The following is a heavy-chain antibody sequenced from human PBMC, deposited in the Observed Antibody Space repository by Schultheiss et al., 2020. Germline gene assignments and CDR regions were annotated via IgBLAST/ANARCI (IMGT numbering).Heavy chain of an antibody. D-gene: IGHD3-3*01. CDR2: MNPNSGNT. CDR3: ARGLNYYDFWSGYYYYYGMDV. V-gene: IGHV1-8*01. Sequence: ASVKVSCMASGSTFTSYDINWVRQATGQGLEWMGWMNPNSGNTGYAQKFQGRVTMTRNTSISTAYMELSSLRSEDTAVYYCARGLNYYDFWSGYYYYYGMDVSGQGTTVTVSS. J-gene: IGHJ6*02. CDR1: GSTFTSYD.